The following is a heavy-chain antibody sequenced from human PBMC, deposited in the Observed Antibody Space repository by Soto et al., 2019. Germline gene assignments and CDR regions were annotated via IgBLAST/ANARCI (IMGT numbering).Heavy chain of an antibody. CDR1: GGTFSSYA. Sequence: ASVKVSCKASGGTFSSYAISWVRQAPGQGLEWMGGIIPIFGTANYAQKFQGRVTITADESTTTAYMELSSLRSEDTAVYYCARDLKRYYDSSGYGYYYYGMDVWGQGTTVNVS. CDR2: IIPIFGTA. CDR3: ARDLKRYYDSSGYGYYYYGMDV. D-gene: IGHD3-22*01. V-gene: IGHV1-69*13. J-gene: IGHJ6*02.